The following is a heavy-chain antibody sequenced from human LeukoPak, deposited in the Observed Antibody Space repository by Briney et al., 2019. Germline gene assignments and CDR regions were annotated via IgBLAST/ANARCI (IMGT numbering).Heavy chain of an antibody. D-gene: IGHD6-13*01. CDR2: ISGSGGST. CDR1: GFTFSSYA. J-gene: IGHJ6*02. V-gene: IGHV3-23*01. Sequence: GGSLRLSSADSGFTFSSYAMNWVRQAPGKGLEWVSAISGSGGSTYYADSVKGRFTISRDNSKNTLYLQMNSLRAEDTAVYYCAKDPYSSSWYSSVMDVWGQGTTVTVS. CDR3: AKDPYSSSWYSSVMDV.